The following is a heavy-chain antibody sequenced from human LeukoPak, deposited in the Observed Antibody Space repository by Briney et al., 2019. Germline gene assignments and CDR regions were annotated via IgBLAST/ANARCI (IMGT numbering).Heavy chain of an antibody. Sequence: SSETLSLTCTVSGGSISSYYWSWIRQPPGKGLEWIGYIYYSGSTNYNPSLKSRVTISVDTSKNQFSLKLSSVTAADTAIYYCARERTFGGVISYWGQGTLVTVSS. CDR3: ARERTFGGVISY. CDR1: GGSISSYY. D-gene: IGHD3-16*02. J-gene: IGHJ4*02. V-gene: IGHV4-59*01. CDR2: IYYSGST.